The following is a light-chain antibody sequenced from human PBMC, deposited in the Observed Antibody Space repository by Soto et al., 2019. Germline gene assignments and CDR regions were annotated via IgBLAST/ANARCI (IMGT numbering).Light chain of an antibody. V-gene: IGLV2-14*01. CDR1: SSNVGGYNY. Sequence: QSALTQPASVSGSPGQSITISCTGTSSNVGGYNYVSWYQQHPGKAPKLIIYDVTNRPSGVSNRFSGSKSGNTASLTISWLQAEDETDYYCSSYTSSGTLVFGTGTKLTVL. J-gene: IGLJ1*01. CDR3: SSYTSSGTLV. CDR2: DVT.